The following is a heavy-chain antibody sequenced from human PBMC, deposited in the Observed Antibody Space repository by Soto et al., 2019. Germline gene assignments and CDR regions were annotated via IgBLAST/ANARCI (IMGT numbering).Heavy chain of an antibody. J-gene: IGHJ4*02. D-gene: IGHD5-18*01. V-gene: IGHV4-39*02. CDR2: IYYSGHT. Sequence: SETLSLTCTVSGGSISSRIYYWGWIRQPPGKGLEWIGSIYYSGHTYYNPSLKSRVTISVDTSKNQFSLKLSSVTAADTAVYSCAREDTAMDYYFDSWGQGSLVTVSS. CDR1: GGSISSRIYY. CDR3: AREDTAMDYYFDS.